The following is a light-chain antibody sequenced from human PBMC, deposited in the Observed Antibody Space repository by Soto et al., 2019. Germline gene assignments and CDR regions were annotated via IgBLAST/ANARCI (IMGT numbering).Light chain of an antibody. CDR1: QSVSSN. V-gene: IGKV3-15*01. CDR3: QQYNNWPPA. CDR2: GAS. J-gene: IGKJ4*01. Sequence: EIVMTQSPATLSVSPGEGATLSCRASQSVSSNLAWYQQKRGQAPRLLIYGASTRATGIPARFSGRGSETEFTLTISSLQPEDFAVYYCQQYNNWPPAFGGGTKVEIK.